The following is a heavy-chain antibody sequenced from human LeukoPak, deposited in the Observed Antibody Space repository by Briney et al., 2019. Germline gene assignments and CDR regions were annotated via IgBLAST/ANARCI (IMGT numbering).Heavy chain of an antibody. Sequence: GGSLRLSCAASGFTFSHYYMSWVRQAPGKGLEWVANIKQDGSEQFYLDSVKGRFTISRDNAKNSLYLQMNSLRAEDTAVYYCARDYDFWSGYPEAFDIWGQGTMVTVSS. D-gene: IGHD3-3*01. CDR3: ARDYDFWSGYPEAFDI. V-gene: IGHV3-7*01. CDR1: GFTFSHYY. J-gene: IGHJ3*02. CDR2: IKQDGSEQ.